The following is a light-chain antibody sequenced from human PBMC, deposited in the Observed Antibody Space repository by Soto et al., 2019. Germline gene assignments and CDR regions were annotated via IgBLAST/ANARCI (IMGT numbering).Light chain of an antibody. CDR3: RSYTSSSTLV. CDR1: SSDVGGYNY. V-gene: IGLV2-14*01. CDR2: DVS. Sequence: QSALTQPASVSGSPGQSITISCTGTSSDVGGYNYVSWYQPHPAKAPTLMIYDVSKRPSRVSNRFSGSKSGNTAFLTISGLQAEDEADYYCRSYTSSSTLVFGTGTKLTVL. J-gene: IGLJ1*01.